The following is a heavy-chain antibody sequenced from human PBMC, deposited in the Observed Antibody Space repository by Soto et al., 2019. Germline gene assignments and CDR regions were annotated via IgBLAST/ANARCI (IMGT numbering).Heavy chain of an antibody. CDR3: TRGPRVSSIGTGAY. Sequence: PGGSLRLSCEASGFIFKMYYLHWVRQTPGKGPVWVARINDEGNNATYADSVKGRFTISRDNAKNTPYLQMDGLRVDDTGLYYCTRGPRVSSIGTGAYWGQGSLVTVSS. CDR1: GFIFKMYY. J-gene: IGHJ4*02. CDR2: INDEGNNA. V-gene: IGHV3-74*01. D-gene: IGHD1-26*01.